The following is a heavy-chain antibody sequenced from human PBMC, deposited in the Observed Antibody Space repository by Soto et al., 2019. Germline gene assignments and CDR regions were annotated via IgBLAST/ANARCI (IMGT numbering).Heavy chain of an antibody. J-gene: IGHJ4*02. CDR2: VYYSGNI. CDR3: ARDYYLTYFDY. Sequence: PSETLSLTCTVSGGSISGYYWSWIRQPPGKGLEWIGYVYYSGNIKYNPSLKSRVTISVDTSKNQFSLKLSSVTAADTAVYYCARDYYLTYFDYWGQGTQVTSPQ. CDR1: GGSISGYY. V-gene: IGHV4-59*01. D-gene: IGHD3-22*01.